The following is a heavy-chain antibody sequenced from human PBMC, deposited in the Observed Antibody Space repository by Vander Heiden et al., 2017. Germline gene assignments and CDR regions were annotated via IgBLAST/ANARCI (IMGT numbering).Heavy chain of an antibody. V-gene: IGHV3-21*01. CDR3: ASSYYDFWSGYYKRKDAFDI. Sequence: VQLVESVGGLVKPGGSLRLSCAAYGFTFSSYSMNWVRQGPGKGLEWVSSISSSSSYIYYADSVKGRFTISRDNAKNSLYLQMNSLRAEDTAVYYCASSYYDFWSGYYKRKDAFDIWGQGTMVTVSS. J-gene: IGHJ3*02. CDR1: GFTFSSYS. CDR2: ISSSSSYI. D-gene: IGHD3-3*01.